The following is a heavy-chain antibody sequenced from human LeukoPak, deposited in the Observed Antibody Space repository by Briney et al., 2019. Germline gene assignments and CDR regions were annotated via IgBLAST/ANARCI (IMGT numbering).Heavy chain of an antibody. V-gene: IGHV3-74*01. CDR3: ARDSRDDFWSGYSLPYYYYGMDV. Sequence: GGSLRLSCAASGFTFSSYWMHWVRHAPGKGLVWVSRIDSDGSSTSYADSVKGRFTISRDNSKNTLYLQMNSLRAEDTAVYYCARDSRDDFWSGYSLPYYYYGMDVWGQGTTVTVSS. CDR1: GFTFSSYW. CDR2: IDSDGSST. D-gene: IGHD3-3*01. J-gene: IGHJ6*02.